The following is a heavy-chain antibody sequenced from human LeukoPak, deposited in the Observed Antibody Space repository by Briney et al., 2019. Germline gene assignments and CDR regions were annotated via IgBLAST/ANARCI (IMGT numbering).Heavy chain of an antibody. V-gene: IGHV3-7*01. J-gene: IGHJ4*02. CDR3: ARGGGAF. D-gene: IGHD1-26*01. CDR2: IKPDGGEK. CDR1: GFTFSNYG. Sequence: GGSLRLSCAVSGFTFSNYGMSWVRQAPGKGLEWVASIKPDGGEKHCVDSVKGRFTISRDNAKSSLYLQMNSLRAEDTAMYYCARGGGAFWGQGTLVTVSS.